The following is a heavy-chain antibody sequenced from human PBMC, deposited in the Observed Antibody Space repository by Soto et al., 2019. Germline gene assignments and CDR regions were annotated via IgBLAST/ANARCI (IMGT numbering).Heavy chain of an antibody. J-gene: IGHJ4*02. D-gene: IGHD3-22*01. CDR2: IYYSGST. V-gene: IGHV4-59*08. Sequence: PSETLSLTCTVSGGSISSYYWSWIRQPPGKGLEWIGYIYYSGSTNYNPSLKSRVTISVDTSKNQFSLKLSSVTAADTAVYYCARRTYYYDSSGYYYGYFDYWGQGTLVTVSS. CDR1: GGSISSYY. CDR3: ARRTYYYDSSGYYYGYFDY.